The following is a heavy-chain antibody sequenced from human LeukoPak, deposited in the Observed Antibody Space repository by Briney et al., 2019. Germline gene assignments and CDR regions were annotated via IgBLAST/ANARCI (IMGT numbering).Heavy chain of an antibody. Sequence: GGSLRLSCAASGFTFSSYWMHWVRQAPGKGLVWVSRINSDGSSTSYANSVKGRFTISRDNAKNTLYLQMNSLRAEDTAVYYCARDRYNDGWFDPWGQGTLVTVSS. CDR1: GFTFSSYW. V-gene: IGHV3-74*01. CDR3: ARDRYNDGWFDP. CDR2: INSDGSST. D-gene: IGHD3-9*01. J-gene: IGHJ5*02.